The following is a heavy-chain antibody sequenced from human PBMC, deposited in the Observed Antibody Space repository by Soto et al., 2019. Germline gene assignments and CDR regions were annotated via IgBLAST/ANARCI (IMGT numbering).Heavy chain of an antibody. Sequence: GGSLRLSCAASGFTFSSYAMHWVRQAPGKGLEWVTLVSSDGSNKYYADSVKGRFTISRDNSKSSLFLQMNSLRPDDTALYYCAKDMKWGGMTTIHYFDSWGQGTLVTVSS. D-gene: IGHD4-17*01. CDR3: AKDMKWGGMTTIHYFDS. CDR1: GFTFSSYA. CDR2: VSSDGSNK. J-gene: IGHJ4*02. V-gene: IGHV3-30-3*02.